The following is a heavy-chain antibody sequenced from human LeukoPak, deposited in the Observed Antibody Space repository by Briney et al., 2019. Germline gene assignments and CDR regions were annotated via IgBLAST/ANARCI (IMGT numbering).Heavy chain of an antibody. Sequence: GGSLRLSCAASGFTFSSYAMSWVRQAPGKGLEWVSAISGSGGSTYYADSVKGRFTISRDNSKNTLYLQMNSLRAEDTAVYYCAKPSGSYYCDYYYYYMDVWGKGTTVTVSS. CDR2: ISGSGGST. J-gene: IGHJ6*03. CDR3: AKPSGSYYCDYYYYYMDV. CDR1: GFTFSSYA. V-gene: IGHV3-23*01. D-gene: IGHD1-26*01.